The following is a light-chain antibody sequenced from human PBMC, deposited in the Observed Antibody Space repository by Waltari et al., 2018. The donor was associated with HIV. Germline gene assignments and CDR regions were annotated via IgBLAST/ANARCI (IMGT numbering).Light chain of an antibody. V-gene: IGLV8-61*01. J-gene: IGLJ2*01. CDR2: NTD. Sequence: QTVVNQETTPSHSHVPPMTLTCGLRSAVVTSNLFPIRPPLTHWYQLTPGQPPRRRLYNTDVRLSGVPDRFSGSIVGNKAALTITGAQAEDESVYYCVLYVRSGRFFGGWTRLTVL. CDR3: VLYVRSGRF. CDR1: SAVVTSNLF.